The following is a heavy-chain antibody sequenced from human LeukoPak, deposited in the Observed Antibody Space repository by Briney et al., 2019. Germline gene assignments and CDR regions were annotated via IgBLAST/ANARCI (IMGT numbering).Heavy chain of an antibody. J-gene: IGHJ4*02. CDR3: ARVYDSSGYPVDY. CDR2: INHSGST. V-gene: IGHV4-34*01. CDR1: GGSFSGYY. Sequence: PSETLSLTCAVYGGSFSGYYWSWIRQPPGKGLEWIGEINHSGSTNYNPSLKSRVTISVDTSKNQFSLKLSSVTAADTAVYYCARVYDSSGYPVDYWGQGTLVTVSS. D-gene: IGHD3-22*01.